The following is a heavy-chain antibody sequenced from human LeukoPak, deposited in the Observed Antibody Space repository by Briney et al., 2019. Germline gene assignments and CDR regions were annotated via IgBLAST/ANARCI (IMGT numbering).Heavy chain of an antibody. CDR3: ARDAYDYSNCVWFDP. Sequence: SETLSLTCTVSGGSISSYYWSWIRQPAGKGLEWIGHIYTSGSTNYNPSLKSRVTMSVDTSKNQFSLKLSSVTAADTAVYYCARDAYDYSNCVWFDPWGQGTLVTVSS. D-gene: IGHD4-4*01. CDR1: GGSISSYY. V-gene: IGHV4-4*07. J-gene: IGHJ5*02. CDR2: IYTSGST.